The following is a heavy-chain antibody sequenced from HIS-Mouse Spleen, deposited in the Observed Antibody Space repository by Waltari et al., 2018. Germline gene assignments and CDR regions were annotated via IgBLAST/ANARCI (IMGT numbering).Heavy chain of an antibody. CDR2: INPNSGGT. Sequence: QVQLGQDGAEVQQPGASVKVSCTASGYTLTVYYMPWLRHAPGQGHGRRLAPGQGLEWLGWINPNSGGTNYAQKFQGRVTMTRDTSISTAYMELSRLRSDDTAVYYCARDSPTQLGGDAFDIWGQGTMVTVSS. D-gene: IGHD3-10*01. V-gene: IGHV1-2*02. J-gene: IGHJ3*02. CDR3: ARDSPTQLGGDAFDI. CDR1: GYTLTVYY.